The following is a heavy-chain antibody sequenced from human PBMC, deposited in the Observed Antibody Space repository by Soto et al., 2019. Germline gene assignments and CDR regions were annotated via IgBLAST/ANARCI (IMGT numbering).Heavy chain of an antibody. D-gene: IGHD3-22*01. J-gene: IGHJ4*02. CDR3: AKARYYDSTGYLYYFDY. CDR2: ITGSGDYT. CDR1: GFTFSNYA. V-gene: IGHV3-23*01. Sequence: EVQLLESGGGLVQPGGSLRHSCAASGFTFSNYAMSWVRQAPGKGLEWVSSITGSGDYTYYADSVKGRFTISRDNSKNTLYLQMNSLRAEDTAVYYCAKARYYDSTGYLYYFDYWGQGTLVTVSS.